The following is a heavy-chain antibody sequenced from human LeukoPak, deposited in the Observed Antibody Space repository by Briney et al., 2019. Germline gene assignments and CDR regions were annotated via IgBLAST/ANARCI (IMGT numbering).Heavy chain of an antibody. CDR3: AKEPLPPYDFWSGYWDY. CDR2: ISPSGDIK. CDR1: GFTFSRHG. D-gene: IGHD3-3*01. Sequence: PGGSLRLSCAASGFTFSRHGMNWVRQAPGKGLEWVSGISPSGDIKYYVDSVKGRFTVSRDNSKNTLYLQISSLRAEDTAVYYCAKEPLPPYDFWSGYWDYWGQGTLVTVSS. J-gene: IGHJ4*02. V-gene: IGHV3-23*01.